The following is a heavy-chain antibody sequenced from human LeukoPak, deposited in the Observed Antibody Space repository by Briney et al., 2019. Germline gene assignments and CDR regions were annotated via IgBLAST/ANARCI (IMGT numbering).Heavy chain of an antibody. V-gene: IGHV7-4-1*02. J-gene: IGHJ6*03. Sequence: ASVKVSCKGSGYTFTSYAMNWVRQAPGQGLEWMGWINTNTGNPTYAQGFTGRFVFSLDTSVSTAYLQISSLKAEDTAVYYCASNPLFDGYYYMDVWGKGTTVTVSS. CDR1: GYTFTSYA. CDR2: INTNTGNP. CDR3: ASNPLFDGYYYMDV. D-gene: IGHD3-3*01.